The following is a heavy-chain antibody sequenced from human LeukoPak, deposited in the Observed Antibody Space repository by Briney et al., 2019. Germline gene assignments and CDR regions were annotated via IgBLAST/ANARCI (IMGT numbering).Heavy chain of an antibody. CDR1: GGSISSGGYY. Sequence: MSSQTLSLTCTVSGGSISSGGYYWSWIRQHPGKGLEWIGYIYYSGSTYYNPSLKSRVTISVDTSKNQFSLKLSSVTAADTAVYYCAREGSWCWFDPWGQGTLVTVSS. J-gene: IGHJ5*02. CDR2: IYYSGST. CDR3: AREGSWCWFDP. D-gene: IGHD6-13*01. V-gene: IGHV4-31*03.